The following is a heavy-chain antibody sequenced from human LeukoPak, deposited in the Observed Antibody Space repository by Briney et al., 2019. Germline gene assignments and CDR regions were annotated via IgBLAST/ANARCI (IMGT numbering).Heavy chain of an antibody. D-gene: IGHD5-24*01. CDR1: GYTFTSYD. V-gene: IGHV1-8*01. Sequence: ATVKVSCKASGYTFTSYDINWVRQATGQGLEWMGWMNPNSGNTGYAQKFQGRVTMTRNTSISTAYMELSSLRSEDTAVYYCARLVEMATTVGWDYYGMDVWAKGPRSPSP. J-gene: IGHJ6*02. CDR3: ARLVEMATTVGWDYYGMDV. CDR2: MNPNSGNT.